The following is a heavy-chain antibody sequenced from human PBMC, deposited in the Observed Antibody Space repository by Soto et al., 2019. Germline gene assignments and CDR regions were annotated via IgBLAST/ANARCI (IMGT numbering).Heavy chain of an antibody. CDR3: GSTAPDLDY. CDR2: MNPKSGYT. Sequence: QVQLVQSGAEVKKPGASVKVSCKASGYSFTTYDINWVRQAAGQGLEWIGWMNPKSGYTGSARKFQGRVTMTSDTSINTAYRELSSLRSEDTAVYFCGSTAPDLDYGGQGTLVTVSS. V-gene: IGHV1-8*01. D-gene: IGHD4-17*01. CDR1: GYSFTTYD. J-gene: IGHJ4*02.